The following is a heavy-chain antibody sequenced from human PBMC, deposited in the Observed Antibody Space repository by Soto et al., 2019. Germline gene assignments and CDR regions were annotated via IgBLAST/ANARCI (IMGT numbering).Heavy chain of an antibody. D-gene: IGHD2-2*01. Sequence: SETLSLTCSVSNGSISSGYWPWIRHPPGKGLEWIGYLYLGGSINYNPSLKSRVIISVDTAKNQFSLKLSSVTAADTAVYYCARDPNIVLVPAALRSYYYYYGMDVWGQGTTVTVSS. V-gene: IGHV4-59*01. CDR2: LYLGGSI. J-gene: IGHJ6*02. CDR3: ARDPNIVLVPAALRSYYYYYGMDV. CDR1: NGSISSGY.